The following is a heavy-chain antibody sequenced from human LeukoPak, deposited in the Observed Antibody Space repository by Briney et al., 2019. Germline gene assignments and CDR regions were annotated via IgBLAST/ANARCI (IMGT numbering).Heavy chain of an antibody. Sequence: GESLRISCEASGYSFSTYWITWVRQMPGKGLESMGRIDPDDSYANYSPSFQGHVTISTDKSISTAYLSWSSLKASDTAIYYCARLRDGSMSIWGQGTLVTVSS. V-gene: IGHV5-10-1*01. CDR3: ARLRDGSMSI. CDR1: GYSFSTYW. CDR2: IDPDDSYA. D-gene: IGHD5-24*01. J-gene: IGHJ4*02.